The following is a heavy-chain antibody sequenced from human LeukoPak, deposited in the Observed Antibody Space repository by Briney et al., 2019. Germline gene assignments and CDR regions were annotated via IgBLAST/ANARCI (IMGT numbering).Heavy chain of an antibody. CDR1: GFSFSTYG. CDR2: ISSSGSTI. Sequence: GALRLSCAASGFSFSTYGMNWVRQAPGKGLEGVSYISSSGSTIYYADSVKGRFTISRDNAKNSVYLQMNSPRAEDTAVYYCARVGAYAAVNWWGQGPLVTVSS. J-gene: IGHJ4*02. CDR3: ARVGAYAAVNW. D-gene: IGHD1-20*01. V-gene: IGHV3-48*03.